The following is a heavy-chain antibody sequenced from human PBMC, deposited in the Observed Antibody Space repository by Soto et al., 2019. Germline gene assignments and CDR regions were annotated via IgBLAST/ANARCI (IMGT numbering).Heavy chain of an antibody. CDR1: GGYISSGIYY. Sequence: QVQLQESGPGLVKASETLSLTCSVSGGYISSGIYYWSWIRQPPGKGLEWIGYIYYNGGTFYNPSLKSRLIISAGLRENLFFLKVTSVTAADTAVYYCARHHGGEGGWFDPWGPGTLVTVSS. CDR3: ARHHGGEGGWFDP. V-gene: IGHV4-30-4*01. D-gene: IGHD4-17*01. J-gene: IGHJ5*02. CDR2: IYYNGGT.